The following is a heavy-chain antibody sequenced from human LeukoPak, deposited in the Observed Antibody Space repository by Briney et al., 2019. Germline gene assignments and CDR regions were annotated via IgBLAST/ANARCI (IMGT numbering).Heavy chain of an antibody. CDR3: ARATIAATHLYAYYFDY. CDR1: GGSISSSNYY. J-gene: IGHJ4*02. Sequence: SETLSLTCTVSGGSISSSNYYWSWIRQPPGKGLEWIGYIYYSGSTNYNPSLKSRVTISVDTSKNQFSLKLSSVTAADTAVYYCARATIAATHLYAYYFDYWGQGTLVTVSS. V-gene: IGHV4-61*01. D-gene: IGHD6-6*01. CDR2: IYYSGST.